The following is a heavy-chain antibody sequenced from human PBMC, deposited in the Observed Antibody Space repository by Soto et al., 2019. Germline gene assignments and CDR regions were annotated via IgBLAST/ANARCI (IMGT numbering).Heavy chain of an antibody. CDR1: GYTFTSYG. D-gene: IGHD3-22*01. J-gene: IGHJ4*02. CDR3: ARESSYYYDSSGYYFVY. CDR2: ISAYNGNT. Sequence: ASVKVSCKASGYTFTSYGISWVRQDPGQGIEWMGWISAYNGNTNYAQKLQCRVTMTTDTSTSTAYMELRSLRSDDTAVYYCARESSYYYDSSGYYFVYWGQGTLVTVSS. V-gene: IGHV1-18*01.